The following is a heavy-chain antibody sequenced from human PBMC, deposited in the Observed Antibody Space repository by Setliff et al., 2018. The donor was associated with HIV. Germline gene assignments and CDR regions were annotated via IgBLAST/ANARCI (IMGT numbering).Heavy chain of an antibody. J-gene: IGHJ4*02. CDR1: SGSISGDNW. CDR2: IYHRGST. CDR3: AASLVRGVIRD. Sequence: SETLSLTCTVSSGSISGDNWWSWVRQPPGKGLEWIGEIYHRGSTNYNPSLKSRVTISVDKSKNQFSLRLTSVTAADTAVYYCAASLVRGVIRDWGQGTLVTVSS. V-gene: IGHV4-4*02. D-gene: IGHD3-10*01.